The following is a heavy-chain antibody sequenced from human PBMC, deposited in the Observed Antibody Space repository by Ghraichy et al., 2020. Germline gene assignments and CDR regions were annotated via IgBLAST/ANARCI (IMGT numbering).Heavy chain of an antibody. J-gene: IGHJ6*03. Sequence: SVKVSCKASGGTFSSYAISWVRQAPGQGLEWMGRIIPILGIANYAQKFQGRVTITADKSTSTAYMELSSLRSEDTAVYYCARGTGQQNYYYYYMDVWGKGTTVTVSS. D-gene: IGHD6-13*01. CDR3: ARGTGQQNYYYYYMDV. CDR2: IIPILGIA. CDR1: GGTFSSYA. V-gene: IGHV1-69*04.